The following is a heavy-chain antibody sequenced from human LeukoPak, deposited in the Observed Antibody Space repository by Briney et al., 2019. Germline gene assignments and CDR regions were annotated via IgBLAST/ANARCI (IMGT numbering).Heavy chain of an antibody. CDR2: IKSDGSST. J-gene: IGHJ4*02. CDR3: ARDAAGLDY. V-gene: IGHV3-74*01. D-gene: IGHD1-14*01. CDR1: GFTFRSYW. Sequence: GGSLRLSCAASGFTFRSYWMHWVRQAPGKGLVWVSRIKSDGSSTTYADSVKGRFTISRDNAMNTLYLQMNSLRGEDTGVYYCARDAAGLDYWGQGTLVTVSS.